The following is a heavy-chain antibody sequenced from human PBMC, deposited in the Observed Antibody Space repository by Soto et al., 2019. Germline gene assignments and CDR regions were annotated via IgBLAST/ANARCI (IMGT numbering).Heavy chain of an antibody. Sequence: QVQLVQSGAEVKKPGASVKVSCKASGYTFTSYAMHWVRQAPGQRLEWMGWINAGNGNTKYSQKFQGRVTITRDTSASTAYMELSRLRSEDTAVYYCARVRDIVVPYYYYGMDVWGQGTTVTVSS. CDR2: INAGNGNT. J-gene: IGHJ6*02. CDR1: GYTFTSYA. D-gene: IGHD5-12*01. V-gene: IGHV1-3*01. CDR3: ARVRDIVVPYYYYGMDV.